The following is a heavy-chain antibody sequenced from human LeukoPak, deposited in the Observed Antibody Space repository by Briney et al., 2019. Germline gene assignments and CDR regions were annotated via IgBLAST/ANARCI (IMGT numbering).Heavy chain of an antibody. J-gene: IGHJ4*02. CDR1: GYTFTGYY. Sequence: ASVKVSCKASGYTFTGYYMHWVRQAPGQGLEWMGWINPNSGDTNYAQKFQGRVTMTRDTSITTAYMEMSRLRSDDTAVYFCARARGYYDPIVGFDYWGQGTLVTVSS. CDR3: ARARGYYDPIVGFDY. D-gene: IGHD3-22*01. CDR2: INPNSGDT. V-gene: IGHV1-2*02.